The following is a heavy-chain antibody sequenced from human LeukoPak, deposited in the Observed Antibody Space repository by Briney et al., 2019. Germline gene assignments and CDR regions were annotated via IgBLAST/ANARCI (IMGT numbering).Heavy chain of an antibody. J-gene: IGHJ6*04. CDR1: GHPFSSFT. CDR3: ATDTLRFRMDV. D-gene: IGHD3-3*01. CDR2: ISSSSTYT. V-gene: IGHV3-21*01. Sequence: GGSLRLSCTVSGHPFSSFTLNWVRQSPGKGLEWVSSISSSSTYTYYADSVKGRFTISRDNAKNSLFLQMNSLRDDDPGVYFCATDTLRFRMDVWGKGTTVIVSS.